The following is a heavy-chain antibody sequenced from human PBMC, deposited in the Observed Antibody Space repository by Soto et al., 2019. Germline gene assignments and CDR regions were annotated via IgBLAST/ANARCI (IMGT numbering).Heavy chain of an antibody. V-gene: IGHV3-30-3*01. Sequence: GSLRLSCEASGLTLSSYAMHWVRQAPGKGLEWVAVISYDGSNKYYADSVKGRFTISRDNSKNTLYLQMNSMRAEDTAVYYCARLHIVVVTAKDAFDSWGQGTMVTVSS. CDR2: ISYDGSNK. J-gene: IGHJ3*02. CDR3: ARLHIVVVTAKDAFDS. D-gene: IGHD2-21*02. CDR1: GLTLSSYA.